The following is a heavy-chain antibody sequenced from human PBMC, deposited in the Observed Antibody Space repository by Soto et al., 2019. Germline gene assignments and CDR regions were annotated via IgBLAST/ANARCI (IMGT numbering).Heavy chain of an antibody. D-gene: IGHD1-26*01. Sequence: EVQLVESGGDLVQPGGSLRLSCAASGFTFSSYAMHWVRQAPGKGLEYVSAISYNGGSTYYVNSVKGRFTVSRDNSKNTLYLQMGRLRAEDMAVYYCAREVGAIGFDIWGQGTMVTVSS. J-gene: IGHJ3*02. CDR1: GFTFSSYA. V-gene: IGHV3-64*01. CDR3: AREVGAIGFDI. CDR2: ISYNGGST.